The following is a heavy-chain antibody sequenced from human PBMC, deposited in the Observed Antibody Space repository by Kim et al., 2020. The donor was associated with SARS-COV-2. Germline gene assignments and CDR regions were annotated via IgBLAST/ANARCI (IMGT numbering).Heavy chain of an antibody. CDR3: ARDPPSYSSGYYALDY. Sequence: GGSLRLSCAASGFTFSSYEMNWVRQAPGKGLEWVSYISSSGSTIYYAYSVKGRFTISRDNAKNSLYLQMNSLRAEDTAVYYCARDPPSYSSGYYALDYWGQGTLVTVSS. J-gene: IGHJ4*02. CDR1: GFTFSSYE. CDR2: ISSSGSTI. V-gene: IGHV3-48*03. D-gene: IGHD3-22*01.